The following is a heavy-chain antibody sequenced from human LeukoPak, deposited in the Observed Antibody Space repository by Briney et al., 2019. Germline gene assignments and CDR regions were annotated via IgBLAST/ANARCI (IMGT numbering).Heavy chain of an antibody. Sequence: GGSLRLSCAASGFTVSSNYMSWVRQAPGKGLGWVSVIYSGGSTYYADSVKGRFTISRDNSKNTLYLQMNSLRAEDTAVYYCARDLVSPLSGDDAFDIWGQGTMVTVSS. V-gene: IGHV3-53*01. CDR1: GFTVSSNY. J-gene: IGHJ3*02. CDR2: IYSGGST. D-gene: IGHD3-10*01. CDR3: ARDLVSPLSGDDAFDI.